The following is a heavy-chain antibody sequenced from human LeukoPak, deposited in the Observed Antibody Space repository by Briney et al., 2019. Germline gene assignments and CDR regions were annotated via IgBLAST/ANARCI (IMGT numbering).Heavy chain of an antibody. J-gene: IGHJ4*02. V-gene: IGHV4-39*07. CDR2: IYYSGST. Sequence: SETLSLTCTVSGGSISSSSYYWGWIPQPPGKGLEWIGSIYYSGSTYYNPSLKSRVTISVDTSKNQFSLKLSSVTAADTAVYYCARAYDSLDYWGQGTLVTVSS. CDR1: GGSISSSSYY. D-gene: IGHD3-22*01. CDR3: ARAYDSLDY.